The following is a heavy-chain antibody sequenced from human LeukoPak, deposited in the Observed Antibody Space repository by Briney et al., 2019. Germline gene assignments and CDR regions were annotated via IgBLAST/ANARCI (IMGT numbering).Heavy chain of an antibody. J-gene: IGHJ4*02. D-gene: IGHD3-3*01. Sequence: GGSLRLSCAASGFTFSSYSMNWVRQAPGKGLEWVSSISSSSNYIYYADSVRGRFSISRDNAKNSLYLQMNSLRAEDTAMYYCARRVDTYYNFWSGYLDSWGQGALVTVSS. CDR1: GFTFSSYS. V-gene: IGHV3-21*01. CDR3: ARRVDTYYNFWSGYLDS. CDR2: ISSSSNYI.